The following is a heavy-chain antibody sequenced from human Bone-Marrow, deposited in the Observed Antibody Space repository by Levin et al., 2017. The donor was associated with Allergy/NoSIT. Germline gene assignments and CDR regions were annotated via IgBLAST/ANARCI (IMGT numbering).Heavy chain of an antibody. V-gene: IGHV3-23*01. CDR1: GFTIDNYA. Sequence: GGSLRLSCAASGFTIDNYAMNWVRLAPGKGLEWVSSISATGGSTYYTDSVKGRFTISKDNSRTTVHLQMDSLRAEDTAVYYCAKGWHQYETSGYYRPELFDHWGQGTRVTVSS. CDR3: AKGWHQYETSGYYRPELFDH. CDR2: ISATGGST. J-gene: IGHJ4*02. D-gene: IGHD3-22*01.